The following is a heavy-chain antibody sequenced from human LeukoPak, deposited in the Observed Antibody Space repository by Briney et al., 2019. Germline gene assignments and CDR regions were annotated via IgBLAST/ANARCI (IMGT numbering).Heavy chain of an antibody. CDR3: ARDLIQTAVAARVGWFDP. D-gene: IGHD6-19*01. J-gene: IGHJ5*02. V-gene: IGHV3-30-3*01. CDR1: GFTFSRNA. CDR2: ISFDGSDK. Sequence: GRSLRLSCAASGFTFSRNAMHWVRQAPGKGLEWVAVISFDGSDKYYADSVKGRFTISRDSSKNTLFLQMNSLRAEDTAIYYCARDLIQTAVAARVGWFDPWGQGTLVTVSS.